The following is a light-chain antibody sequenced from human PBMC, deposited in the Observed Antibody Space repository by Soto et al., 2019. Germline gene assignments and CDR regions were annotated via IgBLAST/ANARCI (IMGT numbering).Light chain of an antibody. CDR1: SSDVGSYNF. Sequence: QSALTQPASVSGSPGQSITISCTGTSSDVGSYNFVSWYQHHPGKAPTMMIYEVSKRPSEISNRFSGSKSGNTASLTISGLQAEVEADYYCCSYAGSNTLLFGGGTKLTVL. V-gene: IGLV2-23*01. CDR3: CSYAGSNTLL. CDR2: EVS. J-gene: IGLJ2*01.